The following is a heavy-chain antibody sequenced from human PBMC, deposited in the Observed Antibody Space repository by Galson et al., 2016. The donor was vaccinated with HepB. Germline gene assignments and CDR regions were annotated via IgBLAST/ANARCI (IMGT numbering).Heavy chain of an antibody. CDR2: ISTSSTYS. V-gene: IGHV3-11*06. CDR1: GFTFNESY. D-gene: IGHD3-22*01. CDR3: ARGRRFHYDSSGVFDF. J-gene: IGHJ4*02. Sequence: SLRLSCAASGFTFNESYMTWIRQAPGRGLEWVSYISTSSTYSKYADSVKGRFTISRDNAKNSLYLQMNSLRAEDTAVYYCARGRRFHYDSSGVFDFWGQGILVTVSS.